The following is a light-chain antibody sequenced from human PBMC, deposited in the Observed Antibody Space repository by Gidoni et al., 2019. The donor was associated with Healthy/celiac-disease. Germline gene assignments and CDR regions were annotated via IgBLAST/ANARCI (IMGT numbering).Light chain of an antibody. V-gene: IGKV3-15*01. CDR2: GAS. CDR1: QSVSSN. J-gene: IGKJ4*01. CDR3: QQYNNWPPR. Sequence: EIVMTQSPATLSVSPGERATLSCRASQSVSSNLAWYQQKPGQAPRLLIYGASTRATGIPARFSGSGSGTEFTLTISSLQSEYFAVYYCQQYNNWPPRFGGGTKVEIK.